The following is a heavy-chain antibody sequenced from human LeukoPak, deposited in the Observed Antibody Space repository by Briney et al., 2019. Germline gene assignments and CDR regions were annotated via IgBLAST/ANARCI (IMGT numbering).Heavy chain of an antibody. CDR1: GGSISSYY. CDR3: ARQSISGSSLSYFDY. Sequence: SETLSLTCTVSGGSISSYYWSWIRQPPGKGLEWIGNIYDSGSTNYNPSLKSRVTISVDTSKNLCSLKLSSVTAADTAVYYCARQSISGSSLSYFDYWGQGTLVNVSS. CDR2: IYDSGST. D-gene: IGHD3-22*01. J-gene: IGHJ4*03. V-gene: IGHV4-59*01.